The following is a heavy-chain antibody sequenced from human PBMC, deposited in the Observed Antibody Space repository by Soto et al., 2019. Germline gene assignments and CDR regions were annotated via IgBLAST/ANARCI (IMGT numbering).Heavy chain of an antibody. CDR3: ARRGFYYDSSGYFDY. Sequence: SVKVSCKASGGTFSSYAISWVRQAPGQGLEWMGGIIPIFGTANYAQKFQGRVTITADESTSTAYMELSSLRSEDTAVYYCARRGFYYDSSGYFDYWGQGTLVTVSS. D-gene: IGHD3-22*01. CDR1: GGTFSSYA. J-gene: IGHJ4*02. CDR2: IIPIFGTA. V-gene: IGHV1-69*13.